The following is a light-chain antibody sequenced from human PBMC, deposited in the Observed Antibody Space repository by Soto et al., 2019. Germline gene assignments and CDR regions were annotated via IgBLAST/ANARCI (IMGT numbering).Light chain of an antibody. CDR3: SSYTTIKTVV. Sequence: QSALTQPASVSGSPGQSITISCTGTSTDVGAYNYVSWYQQHPGKATKLMIYEVNNRPSGISDRFSGFKSANTAYLTISGVQPEDEADYHCSSYTTIKTVVFGGGTKVTVL. J-gene: IGLJ2*01. CDR2: EVN. CDR1: STDVGAYNY. V-gene: IGLV2-14*01.